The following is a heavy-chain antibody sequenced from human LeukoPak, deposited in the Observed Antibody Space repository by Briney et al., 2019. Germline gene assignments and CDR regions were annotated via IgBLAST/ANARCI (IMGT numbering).Heavy chain of an antibody. J-gene: IGHJ3*02. Sequence: GGSLGLSCAASGFTFSSYNMNWVRQAPGKGLEWVSSISSSSSFIYYADSVKGRFTISRDNAKNSLYLQMNSLRAEDTAVYYCARRGGSGYYDAFDIWGQGTMVTVSS. D-gene: IGHD3-22*01. CDR2: ISSSSSFI. V-gene: IGHV3-21*01. CDR1: GFTFSSYN. CDR3: ARRGGSGYYDAFDI.